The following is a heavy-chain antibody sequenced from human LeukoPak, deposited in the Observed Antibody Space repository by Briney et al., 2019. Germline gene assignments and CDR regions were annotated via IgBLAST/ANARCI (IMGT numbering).Heavy chain of an antibody. CDR3: ARGALDGELSWYFDL. CDR2: IYYSGST. V-gene: IGHV4-61*08. J-gene: IGHJ2*01. D-gene: IGHD5-24*01. Sequence: SETLSLTCTVSGGSISSGDYYWSWIRQPPGKGLEWIGYIYYSGSTNYNPSLKSRVTISVDTSKNQFSLKLSSVTAADTAVYYCARGALDGELSWYFDLWGRGTLVTVSS. CDR1: GGSISSGDYY.